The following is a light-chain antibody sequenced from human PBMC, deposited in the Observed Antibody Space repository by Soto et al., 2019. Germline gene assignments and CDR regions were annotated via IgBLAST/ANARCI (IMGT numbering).Light chain of an antibody. J-gene: IGKJ4*01. CDR1: QSLTSY. Sequence: EIVMTQSPATLSVSPGETATVACRASQSLTSYLAWYQQKPDQVSRLLSYGISTRATDIPARFSGSGSGTEFTLTISSLQSEDFAVYYCQQYNNWPLTFGGGTKVDIK. CDR2: GIS. V-gene: IGKV3-15*01. CDR3: QQYNNWPLT.